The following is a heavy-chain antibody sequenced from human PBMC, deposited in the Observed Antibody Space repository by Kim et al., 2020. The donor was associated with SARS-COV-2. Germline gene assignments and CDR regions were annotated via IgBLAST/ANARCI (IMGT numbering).Heavy chain of an antibody. J-gene: IGHJ6*02. D-gene: IGHD1-26*01. CDR2: INPHSGGT. V-gene: IGHV1-2*05. Sequence: ASVKVSCRASGNAFSGCFVHWVRQAPGQGLEWMRRINPHSGGTDYAQKFQGRVSKDRDTSSSTANMELSSLTSDDTVVYYCARVFAGETHSGHDIKGFYHCGLDVWGQGTTVNVSS. CDR3: ARVFAGETHSGHDIKGFYHCGLDV. CDR1: GNAFSGCF.